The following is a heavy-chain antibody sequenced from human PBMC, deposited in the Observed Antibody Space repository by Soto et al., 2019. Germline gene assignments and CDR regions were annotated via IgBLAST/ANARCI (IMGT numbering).Heavy chain of an antibody. CDR3: ASAGTSVAGALCDS. CDR1: GFTFTSYG. V-gene: IGHV1-18*01. CDR2: VSAHNGYT. J-gene: IGHJ4*02. Sequence: QVQLVQSGPDVKKPGASVKVSCNSSGFTFTSYGFSWERPAPGEGLEWMGWVSAHNGYTTYAQKFLGRVTMTTDPSTNTVYMELRSLTSYDTAVYYCASAGTSVAGALCDSWGQGTLITVSS. D-gene: IGHD1-1*01.